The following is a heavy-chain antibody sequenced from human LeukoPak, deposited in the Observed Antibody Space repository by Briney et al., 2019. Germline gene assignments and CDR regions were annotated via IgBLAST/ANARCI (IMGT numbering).Heavy chain of an antibody. D-gene: IGHD2-15*01. V-gene: IGHV3-23*01. CDR2: ISGSGGST. Sequence: PGGSLRLSCAASGFTFSSYAMSWVRQAPGKGLEWVSAISGSGGSTYYVDSVKGRFTISRDNSKNTLYLQMNSLRAEDTAVYYCAKVWGVVAARVFHFDYWGQGTLVTVSS. CDR1: GFTFSSYA. CDR3: AKVWGVVAARVFHFDY. J-gene: IGHJ4*02.